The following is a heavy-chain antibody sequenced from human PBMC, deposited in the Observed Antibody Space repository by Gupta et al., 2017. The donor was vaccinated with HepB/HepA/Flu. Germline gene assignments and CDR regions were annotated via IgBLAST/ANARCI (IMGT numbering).Heavy chain of an antibody. Sequence: QLQLQESGPGLVKPSETLSLTCPVSGGSISRSSYYWGWIRQPPGKGLEWVGTIYYSGSTFYNPSLKSRVTISVDTSKNQFSLKLSFVTAADTAVYYCARGNSGSYGYWGQGTLVTVSS. D-gene: IGHD1-26*01. J-gene: IGHJ4*02. CDR1: GGSISRSSYY. V-gene: IGHV4-39*01. CDR3: ARGNSGSYGY. CDR2: IYYSGST.